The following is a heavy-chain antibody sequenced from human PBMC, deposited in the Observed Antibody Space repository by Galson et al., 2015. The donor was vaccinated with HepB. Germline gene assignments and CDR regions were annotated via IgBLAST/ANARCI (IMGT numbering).Heavy chain of an antibody. Sequence: SLRLPCAAPGFTVSSNYMSWVRQAPGKGLECVSVIYSGGSTYYADSVKGRFTISRHNSKNTLYLQMNSLRAEDTAVYYCARGYSSSWSKGDAFDIWGQGTMVTVSS. J-gene: IGHJ3*02. CDR1: GFTVSSNY. CDR3: ARGYSSSWSKGDAFDI. V-gene: IGHV3-53*04. CDR2: IYSGGST. D-gene: IGHD6-13*01.